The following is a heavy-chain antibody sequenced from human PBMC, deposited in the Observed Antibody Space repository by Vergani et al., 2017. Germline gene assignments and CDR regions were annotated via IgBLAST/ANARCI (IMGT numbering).Heavy chain of an antibody. CDR2: ISGSGGAT. V-gene: IGHV3-23*04. CDR3: AKGSMLVVVMTEEFDY. Sequence: EVQLVESGGGLVKPGGSLRLSCAASGFTFSSYAMSWVRQSPGKGLECVSGISGSGGATYYADSVKGRFTISRDNSKNTLYLQMNSLRAEDTAVYYCAKGSMLVVVMTEEFDYWGQGTLVTVSS. CDR1: GFTFSSYA. D-gene: IGHD3-22*01. J-gene: IGHJ4*02.